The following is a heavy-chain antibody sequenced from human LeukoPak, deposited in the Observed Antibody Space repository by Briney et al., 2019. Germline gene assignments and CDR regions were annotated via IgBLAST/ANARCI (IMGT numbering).Heavy chain of an antibody. CDR2: IYSGGST. Sequence: GGSLRLSCAASRFTVSSNYVSWVSQARGKGLEWVSVIYSGGSTYYADSVKGRFTISRDNSKNTLYLQMNSLRAEDTAVYYCAGGYSSGWFPQWGQGALVTVSS. CDR1: RFTVSSNY. D-gene: IGHD6-19*01. J-gene: IGHJ4*02. CDR3: AGGYSSGWFPQ. V-gene: IGHV3-53*01.